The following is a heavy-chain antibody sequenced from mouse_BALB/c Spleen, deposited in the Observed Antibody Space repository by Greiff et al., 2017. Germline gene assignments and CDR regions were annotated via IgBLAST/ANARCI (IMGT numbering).Heavy chain of an antibody. CDR2: ISSGGSYT. D-gene: IGHD2-14*01. Sequence: EVKLMESGGDLVKPGGSLKLSCAASGFTFSSYTMSWVRQTPEKRLEWVATISSGGSYTYYPDSVKGRFTISRDNAKNTLYLQMSSLKSEDTAMYYCTRECGGAYDFDYWGQGTTLTVSS. J-gene: IGHJ2*01. CDR3: TRECGGAYDFDY. V-gene: IGHV5-6-4*01. CDR1: GFTFSSYT.